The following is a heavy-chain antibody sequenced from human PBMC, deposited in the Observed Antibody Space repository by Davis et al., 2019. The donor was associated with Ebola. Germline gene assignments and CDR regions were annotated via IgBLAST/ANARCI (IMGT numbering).Heavy chain of an antibody. CDR1: GFTFSSYW. J-gene: IGHJ5*02. Sequence: GESLKISCAASGFTFSSYWMSWVRQAPGKGLEWVANIKQDGSEKYYVDSVKGRFTISRENAKNSLNLQMNSLRAEDTAVYYCARAGYCVSTSCQIIGWFDPWGQGTLVTVSS. V-gene: IGHV3-7*03. CDR2: IKQDGSEK. D-gene: IGHD2-2*01. CDR3: ARAGYCVSTSCQIIGWFDP.